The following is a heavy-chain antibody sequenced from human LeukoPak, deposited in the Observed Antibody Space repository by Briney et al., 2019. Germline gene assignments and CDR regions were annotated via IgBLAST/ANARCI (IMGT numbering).Heavy chain of an antibody. CDR3: ARVGIQLWEEGYFDY. J-gene: IGHJ4*02. V-gene: IGHV4-59*08. CDR2: IYYSGST. Sequence: PSETLSLTCTVSGGSISSYYWSWIRQPPGKGLEWIGYIYYSGSTNYNPSLKSRVTISVDTSKNQFSLKLSSVTAADTAVYYCARVGIQLWEEGYFDYWGQGTLVTVSS. CDR1: GGSISSYY. D-gene: IGHD5-18*01.